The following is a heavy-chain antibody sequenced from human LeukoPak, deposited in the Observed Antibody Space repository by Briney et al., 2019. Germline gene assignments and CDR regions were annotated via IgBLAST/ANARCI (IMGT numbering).Heavy chain of an antibody. CDR2: INPSSGGT. V-gene: IGHV1-2*02. CDR3: ASPSNYGSGSQLNY. D-gene: IGHD3-10*01. CDR1: GYTFTAYY. Sequence: ASVKVSCKASGYTFTAYYMHWVRQAPGQGLEWMGWINPSSGGTNYAQKFQGRVIMTRDTSISTAYMELSRLRSDDTAVYYCASPSNYGSGSQLNYWGQGTLVTVPS. J-gene: IGHJ4*02.